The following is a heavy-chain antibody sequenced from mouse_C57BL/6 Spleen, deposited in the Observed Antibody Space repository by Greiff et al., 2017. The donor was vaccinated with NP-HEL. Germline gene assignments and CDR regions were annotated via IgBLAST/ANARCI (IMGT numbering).Heavy chain of an antibody. J-gene: IGHJ3*01. CDR2: ISDGGSYT. Sequence: EVKVVESGGGLVKPGGSLKLSCAASGFTFSSYAMSWVRQTPEKRLEWVATISDGGSYTYYPDNVKGRFTISRDNAKNNLYLQMSHLKSEDTAMYYCARDDGNGFAYWGQGTLVTVSA. CDR1: GFTFSSYA. CDR3: ARDDGNGFAY. V-gene: IGHV5-4*01. D-gene: IGHD1-1*01.